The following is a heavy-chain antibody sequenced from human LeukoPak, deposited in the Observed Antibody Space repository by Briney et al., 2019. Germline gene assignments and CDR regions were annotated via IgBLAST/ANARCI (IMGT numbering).Heavy chain of an antibody. V-gene: IGHV3-7*01. Sequence: GGSLRLSCAASGFTFNTYWISWVRQAPGKGLQWVANIKPDGNGRYYVDYVKGRFTISRDNARSSLYLQMNSLRVEDTAIYYCARRQWTAFDFWGQGTMVTVSS. J-gene: IGHJ3*01. CDR2: IKPDGNGR. D-gene: IGHD6-19*01. CDR1: GFTFNTYW. CDR3: ARRQWTAFDF.